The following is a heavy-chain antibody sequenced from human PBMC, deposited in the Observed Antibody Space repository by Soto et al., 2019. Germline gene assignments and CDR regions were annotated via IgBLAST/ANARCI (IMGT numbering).Heavy chain of an antibody. V-gene: IGHV1-3*01. Sequence: QVQLVQSGAEVKKPGASVKVSCKASGYTFTSYTMHWVRQAPGQRLEWMGWINAGNGNTKYSEKFQGRVTITRDTSASTAYMELSSLRSEDTAVYYRASLYYYGSGSYHKCYGMDVWGQGTTVTVSS. CDR3: ASLYYYGSGSYHKCYGMDV. D-gene: IGHD3-10*01. CDR2: INAGNGNT. CDR1: GYTFTSYT. J-gene: IGHJ6*02.